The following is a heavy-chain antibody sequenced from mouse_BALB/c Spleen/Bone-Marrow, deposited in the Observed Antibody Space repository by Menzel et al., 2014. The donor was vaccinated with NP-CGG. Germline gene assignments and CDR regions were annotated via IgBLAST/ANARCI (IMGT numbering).Heavy chain of an antibody. J-gene: IGHJ2*01. CDR2: ISSGGSYT. CDR3: GRRGISRLLDY. Sequence: EVKLQESGGGLVKPGGSLKLSCAAFGFTFSSYAMSWVRQTPEKRLVWVATISSGGSYTYYPDSVKGRFTISRDNAKNNLYQQMRSLMSEDTAMYYCGRRGISRLLDYWGQGTTLTVSS. V-gene: IGHV5-9-1*01. CDR1: GFTFSSYA.